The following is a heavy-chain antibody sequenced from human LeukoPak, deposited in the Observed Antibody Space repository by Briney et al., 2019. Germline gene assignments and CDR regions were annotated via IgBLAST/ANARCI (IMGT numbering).Heavy chain of an antibody. CDR3: ANLFFDWLSDAGDY. CDR1: GFTFNSYS. J-gene: IGHJ4*02. CDR2: ISGSNSYI. Sequence: GGSLRLSCAASGFTFNSYSMNWVRQAPGKGLEWVSSISGSNSYIYYADSMKGRFTISRDNAKNSLYLQMNSLRAEDTAVYYCANLFFDWLSDAGDYWGQGTLVTVSS. V-gene: IGHV3-21*01. D-gene: IGHD3-9*01.